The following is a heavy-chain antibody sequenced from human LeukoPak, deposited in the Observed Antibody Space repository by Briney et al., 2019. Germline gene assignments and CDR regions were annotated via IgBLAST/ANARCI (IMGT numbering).Heavy chain of an antibody. CDR2: INHSGST. CDR1: GGSFSGYY. J-gene: IGHJ4*02. V-gene: IGHV4-34*01. D-gene: IGHD2-15*01. CDR3: ARAYYVVVAAAFDY. Sequence: SETLSLTCTVYGGSFSGYYWTWIRQPPGKGLKWIGEINHSGSTNYNPSLKSRVTISVDTSKNQFSLKLSSVTAADTAVYYCARAYYVVVAAAFDYWGQGTLVTVSS.